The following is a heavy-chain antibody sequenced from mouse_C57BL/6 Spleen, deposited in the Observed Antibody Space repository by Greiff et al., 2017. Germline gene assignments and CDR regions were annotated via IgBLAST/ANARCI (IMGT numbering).Heavy chain of an antibody. V-gene: IGHV1-80*01. CDR1: GYAFSSYW. J-gene: IGHJ4*01. CDR2: LYPGDGDT. CDR3: ARRETGTSAMDY. D-gene: IGHD4-1*01. Sequence: VQLQQSGAELVKPGASVKISCKASGYAFSSYWMNWVKQRPGKGLEWIGQLYPGDGDTNYNGKFKGKATLTADKSSSTAYMQLSSLTSEDSAVYLCARRETGTSAMDYWGQGTSVTVSS.